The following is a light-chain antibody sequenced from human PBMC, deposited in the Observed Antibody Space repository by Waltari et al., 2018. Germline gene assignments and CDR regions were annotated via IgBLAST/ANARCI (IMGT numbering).Light chain of an antibody. V-gene: IGKV3-11*01. CDR2: GAS. J-gene: IGKJ4*01. Sequence: DIVLTQSPATLSLSPGERATLSCRASQSVHNYLAWYQQKPGQAPRLLIYGASNRATGIPARFSGSGSGTDFTLTISTLEPEDFAVYYCQQRRNWPLTFGGGTKVEIK. CDR1: QSVHNY. CDR3: QQRRNWPLT.